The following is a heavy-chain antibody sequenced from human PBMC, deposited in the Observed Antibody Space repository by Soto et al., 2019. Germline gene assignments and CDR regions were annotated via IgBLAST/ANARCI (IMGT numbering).Heavy chain of an antibody. CDR3: ARDQAAPVTTLNWFDP. CDR1: GGTFSSYA. CDR2: IIPIFGTA. J-gene: IGHJ5*02. D-gene: IGHD4-17*01. V-gene: IGHV1-69*01. Sequence: QVQLVQSGAEVKKPGSSVKVSCKASGGTFSSYAISWVRQAPGQGLEWMGGIIPIFGTANYAQKFQGRVTIAADESTSTAYMELSSLRSEDTAVYYCARDQAAPVTTLNWFDPWGQGTLVTVSS.